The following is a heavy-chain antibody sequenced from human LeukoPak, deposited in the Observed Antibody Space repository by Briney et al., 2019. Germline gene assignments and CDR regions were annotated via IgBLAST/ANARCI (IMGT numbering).Heavy chain of an antibody. Sequence: PGGSLRLSCAASGFTFSSYGMHWVRQAPGKGLEWVAFIRYDGSNKYYADSVKGRFTISRDNAKNSLYLQMNSLRAEDTAVYYCARSRGDGYSDAFDIWGQGTMVTVSS. CDR3: ARSRGDGYSDAFDI. CDR2: IRYDGSNK. CDR1: GFTFSSYG. J-gene: IGHJ3*02. V-gene: IGHV3-30*02. D-gene: IGHD5-24*01.